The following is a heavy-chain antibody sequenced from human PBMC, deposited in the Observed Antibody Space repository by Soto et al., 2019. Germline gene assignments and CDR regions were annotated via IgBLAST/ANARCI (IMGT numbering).Heavy chain of an antibody. V-gene: IGHV3-33*01. J-gene: IGHJ5*02. CDR2: IWYDGSNK. CDR3: ARATETNWFDP. Sequence: QVQLVESGGGVVQPGRSLRLSCAASGFTFSSYGMHWVRQAPGKGLEWVAVIWYDGSNKYYADSVKGRFTISRDNSKNSLYLQMNSLSAEDTAVYYCARATETNWFDPWGQGTLVTVSS. D-gene: IGHD4-4*01. CDR1: GFTFSSYG.